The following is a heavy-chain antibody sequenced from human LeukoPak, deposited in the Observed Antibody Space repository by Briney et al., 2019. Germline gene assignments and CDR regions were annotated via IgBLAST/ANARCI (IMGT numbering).Heavy chain of an antibody. D-gene: IGHD3-9*01. J-gene: IGHJ4*02. CDR3: ARHLTGYTDYFDY. CDR2: IYTGDSDT. CDR1: GYSFTSYW. Sequence: GESLKISYECSGYSFTSYWIGWVRQMPGKGLEWMGMIYTGDSDTRYSPSFQGEVTISADKSISTAYLQWSSLKASDTAMYYCARHLTGYTDYFDYWGQGTLVTVSS. V-gene: IGHV5-51*01.